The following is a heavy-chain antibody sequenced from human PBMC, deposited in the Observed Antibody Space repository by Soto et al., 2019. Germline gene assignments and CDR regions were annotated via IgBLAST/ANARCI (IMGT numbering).Heavy chain of an antibody. CDR2: LYTGGSA. D-gene: IGHD3-9*01. J-gene: IGHJ4*02. Sequence: GSLRLSCAASGFSATDHYMTWVRQAPGKGLEWVSVLYTGGSAYYGDSVKGRFTISRDSSTNTLYLQMNSLKVGDTAFYFCARSFNDWTTYFDYWSEGTLVTVSS. CDR1: GFSATDHY. V-gene: IGHV3-53*01. CDR3: ARSFNDWTTYFDY.